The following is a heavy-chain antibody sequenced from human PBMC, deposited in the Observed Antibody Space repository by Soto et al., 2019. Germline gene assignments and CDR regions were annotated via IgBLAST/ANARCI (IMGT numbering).Heavy chain of an antibody. J-gene: IGHJ5*02. Sequence: PSETLSLTCTVSGGSISSGDYYWSWIRQPPGKGLEWIGYIYYSGSTYYNPSLKSRVTISVDTSKNQFSLKLSSVTAADTAVYYCARDLRVRLLHLGNWFDPWGQGTLVTVSS. V-gene: IGHV4-30-4*01. CDR2: IYYSGST. D-gene: IGHD2-15*01. CDR3: ARDLRVRLLHLGNWFDP. CDR1: GGSISSGDYY.